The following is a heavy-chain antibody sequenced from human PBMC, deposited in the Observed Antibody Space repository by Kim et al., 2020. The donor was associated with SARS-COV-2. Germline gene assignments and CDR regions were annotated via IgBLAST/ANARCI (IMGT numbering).Heavy chain of an antibody. CDR2: INSDGSST. CDR3: AGGYSGYDSPGYYGMDV. J-gene: IGHJ6*02. CDR1: GFTFSSYW. Sequence: GGSLRLSCAASGFTFSSYWMHWVRQAPGKGLVWVSRINSDGSSTSYADSVKGRFTISRDNAKNTLYLQMNSLRAEDTAVYYCAGGYSGYDSPGYYGMDVWGQGTTVTVSS. V-gene: IGHV3-74*01. D-gene: IGHD5-12*01.